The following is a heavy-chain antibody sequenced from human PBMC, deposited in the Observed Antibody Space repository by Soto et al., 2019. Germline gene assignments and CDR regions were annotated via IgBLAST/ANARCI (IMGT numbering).Heavy chain of an antibody. D-gene: IGHD2-21*01. CDR3: VRVGPVIFDS. J-gene: IGHJ5*01. CDR2: IWFDGSQK. CDR1: GFIFDNHG. V-gene: IGHV3-33*03. Sequence: QVQLVESGGRVVQPGRSLRLSCTASGFIFDNHGMHWVRQAPGKGLVWVAVIWFDGSQKYYTESVKGHLTISIEDSKSRLYQQMHILTVGDTAMYFKVRVGPVIFDSWGQGTMVTVSS.